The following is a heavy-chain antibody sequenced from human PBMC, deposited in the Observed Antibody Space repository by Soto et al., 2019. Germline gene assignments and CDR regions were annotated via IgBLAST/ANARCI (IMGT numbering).Heavy chain of an antibody. J-gene: IGHJ5*02. Sequence: SETLSLTCIVSGASIRSYYWSWIRQPPGKGLEWIGFIHYSGSTKYNPSLKSRVTMSLDTSKNQFSLKLTSVTAADSAVYYCARLVPSATNTWFDPWGQGTLVTVSS. CDR1: GASIRSYY. CDR2: IHYSGST. CDR3: ARLVPSATNTWFDP. D-gene: IGHD2-8*02. V-gene: IGHV4-59*01.